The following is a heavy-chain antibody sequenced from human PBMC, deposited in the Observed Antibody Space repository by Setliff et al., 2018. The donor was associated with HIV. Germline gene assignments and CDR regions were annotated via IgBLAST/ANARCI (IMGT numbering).Heavy chain of an antibody. J-gene: IGHJ6*03. V-gene: IGHV1-18*01. CDR3: ARARTDHYDRGRRSHYYIDV. CDR1: GYSFTSYG. D-gene: IGHD3-22*01. CDR2: ISPYNGNT. Sequence: ASVKVSCKASGYSFTSYGINWVRQAPGQGLEWMGWISPYNGNTDYAQNFQGRVTMTWDTSISTAYMELNNVKFEDTAVYYCARARTDHYDRGRRSHYYIDVWARGATVTVSS.